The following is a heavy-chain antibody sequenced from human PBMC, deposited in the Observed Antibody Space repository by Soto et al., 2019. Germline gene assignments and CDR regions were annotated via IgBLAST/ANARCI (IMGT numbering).Heavy chain of an antibody. Sequence: EVQLVESGGGLVQPGGSLRLSCAASGFTFSSYWMSWVRQAPGKGLVWVANIKQAGSEKYYVDSVKGRFTISRDNAKNSLYLKMNSVTADDTAVYYRARHPNSVLVPAALRSYYYYYGMDVWGQGTTVTVSS. CDR3: ARHPNSVLVPAALRSYYYYYGMDV. D-gene: IGHD2-2*01. CDR1: GFTFSSYW. CDR2: IKQAGSEK. V-gene: IGHV3-7*01. J-gene: IGHJ6*02.